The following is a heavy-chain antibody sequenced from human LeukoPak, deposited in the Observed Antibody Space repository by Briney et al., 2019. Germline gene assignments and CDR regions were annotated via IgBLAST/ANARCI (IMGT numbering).Heavy chain of an antibody. CDR2: IYYSGST. V-gene: IGHV4-30-4*01. CDR3: ARDPRWNTGGMDV. Sequence: PSQTLSLTCTVSGGSISSGDYYWSWIRQPPGKGLEWIGYIYYSGSTYYNPSLKSRVTISVDTSKNQFSLKLSSVTAADTAVYYCARDPRWNTGGMDVWGQGTTVTVSS. CDR1: GGSISSGDYY. D-gene: IGHD4-23*01. J-gene: IGHJ6*02.